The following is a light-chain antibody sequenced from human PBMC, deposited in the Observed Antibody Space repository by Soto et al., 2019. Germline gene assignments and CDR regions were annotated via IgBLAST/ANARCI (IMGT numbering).Light chain of an antibody. CDR3: TSYTNSDDVV. CDR1: SSDVGGYNY. J-gene: IGLJ2*01. CDR2: DVS. Sequence: QSALTQPASVSGSPGQSITISCTGTSSDVGGYNYVSWYQQHPGKAPKLMIYDVSNRPSGVSNRFSGSKSGNTASLTISGLQAEDEADYYCTSYTNSDDVVFGGGTKVTVL. V-gene: IGLV2-14*01.